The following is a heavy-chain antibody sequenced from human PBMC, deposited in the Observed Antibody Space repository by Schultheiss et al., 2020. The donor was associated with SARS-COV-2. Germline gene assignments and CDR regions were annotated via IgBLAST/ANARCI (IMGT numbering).Heavy chain of an antibody. CDR2: INHSGST. J-gene: IGHJ4*02. D-gene: IGHD6-6*01. Sequence: SETLSLTCAVYGGSFSGYYWSWIRQPPGKGLEWIGEINHSGSTNYNPSLKSRVTISVDTSKNQFSLKLSSVTAADTAVYYCARGDRYSSSISSLDYWGQGTLVTVSS. V-gene: IGHV4-34*01. CDR3: ARGDRYSSSISSLDY. CDR1: GGSFSGYY.